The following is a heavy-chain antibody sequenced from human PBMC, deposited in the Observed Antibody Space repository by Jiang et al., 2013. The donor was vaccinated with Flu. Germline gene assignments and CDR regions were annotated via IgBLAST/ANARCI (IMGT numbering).Heavy chain of an antibody. CDR3: ARVSGVFRSGSGSPGGLFDP. CDR1: GYTFTGYY. Sequence: LVESGAEVKKPGASVKVSCKASGYTFTGYYMHWVRQAPGQGLEWMGWINPNSGGTNYAQKFQGRVTMTRDTSISTAYMELSRLRSDDTAVYYCARVSGVFRSGSGSPGGLFDPWGQGTLVSVSS. CDR2: INPNSGGT. D-gene: IGHD3-10*01. V-gene: IGHV1-2*02. J-gene: IGHJ5*02.